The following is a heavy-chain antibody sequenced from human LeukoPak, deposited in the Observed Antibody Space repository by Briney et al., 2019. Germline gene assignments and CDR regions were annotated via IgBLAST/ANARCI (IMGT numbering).Heavy chain of an antibody. D-gene: IGHD2-8*02. CDR1: GGIFNSKA. V-gene: IGHV1-69*13. J-gene: IGHJ3*01. CDR3: AYLSASNTGAFDV. Sequence: SVKVSCKASGGIFNSKALSWVRQAPGQGLEWVGGIIPMFRTANYGQKFQGRVTITADDSTSTGYMELSSLRSEDTAVFYCAYLSASNTGAFDVWGQGTLVTVSS. CDR2: IIPMFRTA.